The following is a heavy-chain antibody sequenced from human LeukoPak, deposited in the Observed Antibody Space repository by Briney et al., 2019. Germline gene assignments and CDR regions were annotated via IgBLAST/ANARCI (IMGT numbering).Heavy chain of an antibody. Sequence: SETLSLTCTVSGGSISSYYWSWIRQPPGKGLEWIGCIHYSGSTNNNPSLKSRVTITVDTSKNQFSLKLSSVTAADTAVYYCARDGVLRYFDWLYYFDYWGQGTLVTVSS. CDR3: ARDGVLRYFDWLYYFDY. CDR1: GGSISSYY. CDR2: IHYSGST. D-gene: IGHD3-9*01. V-gene: IGHV4-59*01. J-gene: IGHJ4*02.